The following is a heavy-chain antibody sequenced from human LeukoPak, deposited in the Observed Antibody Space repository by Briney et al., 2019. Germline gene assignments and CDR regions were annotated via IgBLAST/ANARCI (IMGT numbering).Heavy chain of an antibody. CDR3: ARLPSFLEWSNDAFDI. CDR2: IYYSGST. D-gene: IGHD3-3*01. Sequence: PSETLSLTCTVSGGSISSSSYYWGWIRQPPGKGLEWIGSIYYSGSTYYNPSLKSRVTISVDTSKNQFSLKLSSVTAADTAVYYCARLPSFLEWSNDAFDIWGQGTMVTISS. J-gene: IGHJ3*02. V-gene: IGHV4-39*01. CDR1: GGSISSSSYY.